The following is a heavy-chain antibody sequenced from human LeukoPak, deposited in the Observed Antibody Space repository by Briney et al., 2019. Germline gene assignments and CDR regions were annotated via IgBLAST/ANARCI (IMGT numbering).Heavy chain of an antibody. CDR2: ISGSAGST. J-gene: IGHJ5*01. CDR3: ASDRNSNNWFFY. V-gene: IGHV3-23*01. CDR1: GFTFSTYA. Sequence: PGGSLRLSCVASGFTFSTYAMGWVRQAPGKGLEGVSTISGSAGSTDYADSVKSRFTISRVSSKNTLYLQMTTLSAENTAVYYCASDRNSNNWFFYWGQGTLVTVSS. D-gene: IGHD6-13*01.